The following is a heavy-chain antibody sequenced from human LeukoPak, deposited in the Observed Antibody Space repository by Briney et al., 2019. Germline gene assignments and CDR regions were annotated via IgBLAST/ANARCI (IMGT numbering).Heavy chain of an antibody. CDR1: GYTFTSYG. CDR2: ISAYNGNT. V-gene: IGHV1-18*01. J-gene: IGHJ5*02. CDR3: ARDHCSSTSCPLNWFDP. D-gene: IGHD2-2*01. Sequence: WASVKVSCKASGYTFTSYGISWVRQAPGQGLESIGWISAYNGNTNYAQKLQGRVTMTTDTSTSTAYMELRSLRSDDTAVYYCARDHCSSTSCPLNWFDPWGQGTLVTVSS.